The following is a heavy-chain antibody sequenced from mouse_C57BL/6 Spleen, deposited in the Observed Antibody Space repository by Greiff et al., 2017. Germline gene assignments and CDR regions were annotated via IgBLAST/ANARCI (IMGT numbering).Heavy chain of an antibody. CDR3: ARDQLGRDYFDY. CDR1: GFTFSSYA. J-gene: IGHJ2*01. Sequence: EVKLVESGGGLVKPGGSLKLSCAASGFTFSSYAMSWVRQTPEKRLEWVATISDGGSYTYYPDNVKGRFTISRDNAKNNLYLQMSHLKSEDTAMYYCARDQLGRDYFDYWGQGTTLPVSS. D-gene: IGHD4-1*01. V-gene: IGHV5-4*01. CDR2: ISDGGSYT.